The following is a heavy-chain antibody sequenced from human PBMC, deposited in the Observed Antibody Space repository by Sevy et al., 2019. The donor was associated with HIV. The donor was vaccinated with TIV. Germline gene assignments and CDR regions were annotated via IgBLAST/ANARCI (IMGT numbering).Heavy chain of an antibody. Sequence: SETLSLTCSVTGGSIRRGDYFWGWIRQSPGKGLEWIGSITDSGSTYYNPSFKYRVTMSVDTSKNQISLKLSSVTAADTAVHYCARLRGGYGVACFYYYMDVWGKGTTVSASS. CDR2: ITDSGST. J-gene: IGHJ6*03. CDR3: ARLRGGYGVACFYYYMDV. V-gene: IGHV4-39*01. CDR1: GGSIRRGDYF. D-gene: IGHD3-10*01.